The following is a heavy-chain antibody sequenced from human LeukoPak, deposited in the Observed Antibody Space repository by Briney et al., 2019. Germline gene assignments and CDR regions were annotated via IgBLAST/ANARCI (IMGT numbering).Heavy chain of an antibody. Sequence: SVGSLRLSCAASGFTLTSYAMSWVRQAPGKGRGWVSAISGSGGSTYYADSVKGRFTISRDNSKNTLYLQMNSLRAEDTAEDSCAKVKQRARFDSWGQGTLVTVSS. CDR3: AKVKQRARFDS. J-gene: IGHJ5*01. V-gene: IGHV3-23*01. CDR1: GFTLTSYA. CDR2: ISGSGGST.